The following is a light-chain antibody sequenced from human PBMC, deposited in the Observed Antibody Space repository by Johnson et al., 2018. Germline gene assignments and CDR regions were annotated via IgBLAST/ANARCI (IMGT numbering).Light chain of an antibody. J-gene: IGLJ1*01. V-gene: IGLV1-51*02. CDR3: GTWDSRLRAGNV. Sequence: QSVLTQPPSVSAAPGQKVTISCSGSSSNIGNNYVSWYQQLPGTAPKLLIYENNKRPSGIPDRFSGSKSGTSATLGITGLQTGDEADDYCGTWDSRLRAGNVFGTGTKITVL. CDR1: SSNIGNNY. CDR2: ENN.